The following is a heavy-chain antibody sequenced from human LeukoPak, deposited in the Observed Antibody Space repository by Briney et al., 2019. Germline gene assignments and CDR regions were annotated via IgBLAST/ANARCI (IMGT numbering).Heavy chain of an antibody. J-gene: IGHJ4*02. Sequence: PSETLSLTCAVYGGSFSGYYWSWIRQPPGKGLEWIGEINHSGSTNYNPSLKSRVTISVDTSKNQFSLKLSSVTAADTAVYYCARVTVGHYFDYWGQGTLVTVSS. CDR3: ARVTVGHYFDY. CDR2: INHSGST. CDR1: GGSFSGYY. D-gene: IGHD4-11*01. V-gene: IGHV4-34*01.